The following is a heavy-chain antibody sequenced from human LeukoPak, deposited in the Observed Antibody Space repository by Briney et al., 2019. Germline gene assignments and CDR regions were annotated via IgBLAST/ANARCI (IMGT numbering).Heavy chain of an antibody. J-gene: IGHJ4*02. CDR3: ARGLISSPTWIQLWSAPGY. CDR1: GGSISSGSYY. CDR2: IYTSGST. V-gene: IGHV4-61*02. D-gene: IGHD5-18*01. Sequence: PSQTLSLTCTVSGGSISSGSYYWSWIRQPAGKGLEWIGRIYTSGSTNYNPSLKSRVTTSVDTSKNQFSLKLSSVTAADTAVYYCARGLISSPTWIQLWSAPGYWGQGTLVTVSS.